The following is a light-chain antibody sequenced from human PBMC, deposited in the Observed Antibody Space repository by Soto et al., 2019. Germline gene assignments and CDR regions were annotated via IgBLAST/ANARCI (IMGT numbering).Light chain of an antibody. V-gene: IGLV2-11*01. J-gene: IGLJ1*01. CDR3: CSYAGSRYV. Sequence: QSALTQPRSVSGSPGQSVTISCTGTSSDVGGHNYVSWYQQHPGKAPKLMIYDVSKRPSGVPDRFSGSKSGNTASLTISGLQAEDEADYYCCSYAGSRYVFGTGTKVTVL. CDR1: SSDVGGHNY. CDR2: DVS.